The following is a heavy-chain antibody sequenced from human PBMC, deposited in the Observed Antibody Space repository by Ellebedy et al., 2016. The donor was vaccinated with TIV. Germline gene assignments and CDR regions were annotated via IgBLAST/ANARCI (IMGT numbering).Heavy chain of an antibody. Sequence: GGSLRLSXAASGFTFSSYWMQWVRQAPGKGLEWVANIKQDGSEKYYVDSVKGRFTISRDNAKNSLYLQMNSLRAEDTAVYYCARERMVRGVTYSAYHGMDVWGQGTTVTVSS. D-gene: IGHD3-10*01. CDR1: GFTFSSYW. V-gene: IGHV3-7*01. J-gene: IGHJ6*02. CDR2: IKQDGSEK. CDR3: ARERMVRGVTYSAYHGMDV.